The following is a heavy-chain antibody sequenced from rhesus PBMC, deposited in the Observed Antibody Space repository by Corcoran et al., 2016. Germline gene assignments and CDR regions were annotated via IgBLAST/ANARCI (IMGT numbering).Heavy chain of an antibody. CDR3: ARKLSGSFDRFDV. Sequence: QVQLQESGPGLVKPSETLSLTCAGSGGSLSGYYWNWLPQPPGKGLDWIGYIGGTSGTTYYNPSLKSRVTISTDTSKNQFSLKLSSVTAADTAVYYCARKLSGSFDRFDVWGAGVLVTVSS. D-gene: IGHD3-16*01. J-gene: IGHJ5-1*01. CDR1: GGSLSGYY. CDR2: IGGTSGTT. V-gene: IGHV4-165*02.